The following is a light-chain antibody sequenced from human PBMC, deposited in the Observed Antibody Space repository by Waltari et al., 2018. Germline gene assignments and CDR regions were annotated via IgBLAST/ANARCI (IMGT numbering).Light chain of an antibody. J-gene: IGLJ2*01. CDR1: SPNLRSHT. Sequence: QSVLTQPPSASGTPGQRVTISCSGSSPNLRSHTFTWYQPPPGTAPKLLIYSNNQRPSGVPDRFSGSKSGTSASLAITGLQSEDEADYYCAAWDDSLNGVVFGGGTKLTVL. CDR2: SNN. CDR3: AAWDDSLNGVV. V-gene: IGLV1-44*01.